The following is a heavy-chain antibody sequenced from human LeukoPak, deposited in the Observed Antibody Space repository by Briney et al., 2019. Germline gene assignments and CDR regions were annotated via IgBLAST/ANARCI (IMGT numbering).Heavy chain of an antibody. Sequence: SETLSLTXTVSGGSISSYYWSWIRQPPGKGLEWIGYIYYSGSTNYNPSLKSRVTISVDTSKNQFSLKLSSVTAADTAVYYCARVYRSSCFDYWGQGTLVTVSS. V-gene: IGHV4-59*01. CDR2: IYYSGST. J-gene: IGHJ4*02. D-gene: IGHD6-13*01. CDR3: ARVYRSSCFDY. CDR1: GGSISSYY.